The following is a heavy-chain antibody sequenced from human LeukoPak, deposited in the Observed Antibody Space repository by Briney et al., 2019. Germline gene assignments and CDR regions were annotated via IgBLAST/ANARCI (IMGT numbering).Heavy chain of an antibody. V-gene: IGHV3-48*03. D-gene: IGHD4-11*01. CDR1: GFTFSSYE. CDR2: ISSSGSTI. J-gene: IGHJ4*02. Sequence: GGSLRLSCAASGFTFSSYEMNWVRQAPGKGLEWVSYISSSGSTIYYADSVKGRFTISRDNAKNSLYLQMNSLRAEDTAVYYCARGYSSLIDYWGQGTLVTVSS. CDR3: ARGYSSLIDY.